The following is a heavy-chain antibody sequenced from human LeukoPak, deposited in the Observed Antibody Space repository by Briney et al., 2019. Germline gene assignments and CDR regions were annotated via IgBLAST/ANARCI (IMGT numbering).Heavy chain of an antibody. V-gene: IGHV3-9*01. CDR1: GFTFDDYA. CDR3: AKDKVGYFDY. CDR2: ISWNSGSI. J-gene: IGHJ4*02. Sequence: GGSLRLSCAASGFTFDDYAMHWVRQAPGKGLEWVSGISWNSGSIGYADSVKGRFTISRDNAKNSLYLQMNSLRAKDTALYYCAKDKVGYFDYWAREPWSPSPQ. D-gene: IGHD1-26*01.